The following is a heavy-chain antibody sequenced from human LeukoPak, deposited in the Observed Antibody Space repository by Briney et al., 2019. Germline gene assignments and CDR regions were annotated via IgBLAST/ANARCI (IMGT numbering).Heavy chain of an antibody. CDR1: GFTFSGSA. Sequence: PGGSLRLSCAASGFTFSGSAMHWVRQASGKGLEWVGRIRSKANSYATAYAASVKGRFTISRDDSKNTAYLQMNSLKTEDTAVYYCTRHLTYYYDSSGYYHHGFDYWGQGTLVTVSS. V-gene: IGHV3-73*01. D-gene: IGHD3-22*01. CDR2: IRSKANSYAT. CDR3: TRHLTYYYDSSGYYHHGFDY. J-gene: IGHJ4*02.